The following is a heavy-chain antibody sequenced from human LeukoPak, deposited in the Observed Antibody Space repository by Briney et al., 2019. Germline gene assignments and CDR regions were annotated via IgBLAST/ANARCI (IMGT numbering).Heavy chain of an antibody. V-gene: IGHV3-74*01. J-gene: IGHJ4*02. CDR1: GFTFISYW. Sequence: GGSLRLSCAASGFTFISYWMHWVRQASGKGLVWVSRINGYGSSTDFADSVKGRFTISRDNAKNTLYLQMNSLRAEDTAVYYCARDAPGNTALDYWGQGTLVTVSS. CDR3: ARDAPGNTALDY. D-gene: IGHD5-18*01. CDR2: INGYGSST.